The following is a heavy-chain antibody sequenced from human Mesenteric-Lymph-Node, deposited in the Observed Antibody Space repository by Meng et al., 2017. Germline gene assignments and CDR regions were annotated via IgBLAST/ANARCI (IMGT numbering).Heavy chain of an antibody. CDR3: VYVDYVEY. D-gene: IGHD3-16*01. CDR2: ISYDGSNK. V-gene: IGHV3-30*04. Sequence: GESLKISCAASGFTFSSYAMRWVRQAPGKGLEWVAVISYDGSNKYYADSVKGRFTISRDNSKNTLYLQMNSLRAEDTAVYYCVYVDYVEYWGQGTLVTVSS. J-gene: IGHJ4*02. CDR1: GFTFSSYA.